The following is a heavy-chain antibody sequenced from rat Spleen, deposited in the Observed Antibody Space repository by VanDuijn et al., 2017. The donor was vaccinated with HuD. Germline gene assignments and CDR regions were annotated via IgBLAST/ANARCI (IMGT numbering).Heavy chain of an antibody. CDR3: AREGVTTVVTGWFAY. CDR1: GYTFPSYD. D-gene: IGHD1-1*01. J-gene: IGHJ3*01. V-gene: IGHV1-57*01. Sequence: QVQLQQSGAELAKPGSSVKISCKASGYTFPSYDISWIKQTTGQGLDYIGYINTGSGGNYYNEKFKGKATLTVDKSSSTVFMQLSSLTPEDTAVYYCAREGVTTVVTGWFAYWGQGTLVTVSS. CDR2: INTGSGGN.